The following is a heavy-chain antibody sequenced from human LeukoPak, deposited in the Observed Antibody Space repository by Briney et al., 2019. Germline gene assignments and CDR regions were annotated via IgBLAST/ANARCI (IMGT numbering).Heavy chain of an antibody. CDR3: ATYSSLNRREFQY. CDR1: GFTFSSYG. Sequence: GSLRLSCAASGFTFSSYGMHWVRQAPGKGLEWVAFIRYDGSNKYYADSVKGRFTISRDNSKNTLYLQMNSLRAEDTAVYYCATYSSLNRREFQYWGQGTLLTVSS. D-gene: IGHD3-22*01. CDR2: IRYDGSNK. V-gene: IGHV3-30*02. J-gene: IGHJ1*01.